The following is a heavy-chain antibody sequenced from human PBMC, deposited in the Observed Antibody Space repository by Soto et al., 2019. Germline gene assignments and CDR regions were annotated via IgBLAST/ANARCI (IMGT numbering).Heavy chain of an antibody. CDR1: GFTFSDYA. CDR3: AKGARQRLVASAFNY. D-gene: IGHD6-13*01. Sequence: VQLVESGGGVVQPGRSLRLSCAASGFTFSDYAMHWVRQAPGKGLEWVAVVSHDGRNTHYADSVKGRFTISRDNSKNTVSLEMTSLRAEDTAVYYCAKGARQRLVASAFNYWGQGALVTVSS. V-gene: IGHV3-30*18. CDR2: VSHDGRNT. J-gene: IGHJ4*02.